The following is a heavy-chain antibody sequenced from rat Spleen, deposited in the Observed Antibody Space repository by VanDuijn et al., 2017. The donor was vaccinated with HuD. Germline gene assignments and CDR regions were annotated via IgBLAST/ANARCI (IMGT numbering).Heavy chain of an antibody. J-gene: IGHJ2*01. CDR2: ISYAGSST. Sequence: EVHLVESDGGLVQPGRSLKLSCVASAFTFSAHYMAWVRQAPTKGLEWVATISYAGSSTYYRDSVKGRFTISRDNAKSTLFLRMDSLRSEDTATYYCARSGYGGYYFDYWGQGVMVTVSS. CDR1: AFTFSAHY. CDR3: ARSGYGGYYFDY. D-gene: IGHD1-11*01. V-gene: IGHV5-29*01.